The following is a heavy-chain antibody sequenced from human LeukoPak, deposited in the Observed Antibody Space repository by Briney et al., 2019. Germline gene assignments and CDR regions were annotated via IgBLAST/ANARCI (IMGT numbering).Heavy chain of an antibody. J-gene: IGHJ4*02. CDR3: AKVPRAAAAHH. Sequence: GGSLRLSCAASGFTFSSYAMHWVRQAPGKGLEWVAVISYDGSNKYYADSVKGRFTISRDNSKNTLYLQMNSLRAEDTAVYYCAKVPRAAAAHHWGQGTLVTVSS. V-gene: IGHV3-30-3*01. CDR2: ISYDGSNK. D-gene: IGHD6-13*01. CDR1: GFTFSSYA.